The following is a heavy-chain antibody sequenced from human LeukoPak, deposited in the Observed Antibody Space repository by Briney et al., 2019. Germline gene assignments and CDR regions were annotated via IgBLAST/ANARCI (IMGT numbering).Heavy chain of an antibody. CDR2: ISSSSYI. D-gene: IGHD6-13*01. CDR3: ARDVNAAAGTPGGVY. J-gene: IGHJ4*02. V-gene: IGHV3-21*01. Sequence: PGGSLRLSCAASGFTFSSYSMNWVRQAPGKGLEWVSSISSSSYIYYADSVKGRLTISRDNAKNSLYLQMNSLRAEDTAVYYCARDVNAAAGTPGGVYWGQGTLVTVSS. CDR1: GFTFSSYS.